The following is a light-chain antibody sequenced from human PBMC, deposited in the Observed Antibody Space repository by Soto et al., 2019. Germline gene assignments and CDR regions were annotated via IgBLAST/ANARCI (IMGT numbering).Light chain of an antibody. CDR2: DAS. CDR1: QSISSW. Sequence: DIHMTQSPSTLYASVVDIVSISCRASQSISSWLAWYQQKPGKAPKLLIYDASSWESGVPARFSGSGSGTEFTLTISSLQTDDSATYYCQQYERYSTFGQGTKVDIK. CDR3: QQYERYST. J-gene: IGKJ1*01. V-gene: IGKV1-5*01.